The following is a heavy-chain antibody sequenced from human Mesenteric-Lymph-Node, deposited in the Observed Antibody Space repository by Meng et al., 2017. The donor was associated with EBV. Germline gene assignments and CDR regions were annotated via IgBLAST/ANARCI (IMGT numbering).Heavy chain of an antibody. CDR3: VRTSVYSSGFSNF. CDR2: INPGNGNT. CDR1: GYTFISYT. J-gene: IGHJ4*02. D-gene: IGHD6-19*01. Sequence: QVQLVQSGAEVKKPGASVKVSCKASGYTFISYTMYWVRQAPEQRLEWMGWINPGNGNTKYSQKFQGRVTITRDTSATTVYMELRSLRPDDTATYYCVRTSVYSSGFSNFWGQGTLVTVSS. V-gene: IGHV1-3*01.